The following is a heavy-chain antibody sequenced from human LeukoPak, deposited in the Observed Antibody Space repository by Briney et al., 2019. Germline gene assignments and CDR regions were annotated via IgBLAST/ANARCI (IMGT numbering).Heavy chain of an antibody. J-gene: IGHJ4*02. CDR3: ARLALGYYDSSGYYDY. CDR1: GFTFSSYD. Sequence: PGGSLRLSCAASGFTFSSYDMHWVRQATGKALEWVSAIGTAGDTYYPGSVKGRFTISRENAKNSLYLQMNSLRAGDTAVYYCARLALGYYDSSGYYDYWGQGTLVTVSS. CDR2: IGTAGDT. V-gene: IGHV3-13*01. D-gene: IGHD3-22*01.